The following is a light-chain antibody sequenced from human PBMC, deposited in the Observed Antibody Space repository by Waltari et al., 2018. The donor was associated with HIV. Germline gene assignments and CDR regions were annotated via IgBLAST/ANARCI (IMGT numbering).Light chain of an antibody. V-gene: IGLV2-14*03. CDR2: DVS. CDR1: SSDVGGYNY. Sequence: HSALTQPASVSGSPGRSITISCTGPSSDVGGYNYVSWYQPHPGKAPKLMIYDVSNRHSGVSNRFSGSKSGNTTSLTISGLQAEDEADYYCSSYTSSSTWVFGGGTKLTVL. CDR3: SSYTSSSTWV. J-gene: IGLJ3*02.